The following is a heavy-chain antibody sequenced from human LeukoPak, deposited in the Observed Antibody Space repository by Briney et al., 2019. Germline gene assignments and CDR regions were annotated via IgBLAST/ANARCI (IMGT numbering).Heavy chain of an antibody. Sequence: GGSLRLSCAASGFTFSSYSMSWVRQAPGKGLEWVSSISSSSSYIYYADSVKGRFTISRDNAKNSLYLQMNSLRAEDTAVHYCARRSAAPRNLNDYWGQGTLVTVST. J-gene: IGHJ4*02. V-gene: IGHV3-21*01. CDR1: GFTFSSYS. CDR3: ARRSAAPRNLNDY. CDR2: ISSSSSYI. D-gene: IGHD2-2*01.